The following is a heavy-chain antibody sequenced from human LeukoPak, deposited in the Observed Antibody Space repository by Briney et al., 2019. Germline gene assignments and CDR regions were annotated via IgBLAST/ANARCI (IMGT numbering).Heavy chain of an antibody. CDR1: GYNLTTYW. J-gene: IGHJ5*02. V-gene: IGHV5-51*01. CDR3: ARGSVEAFGVLIIANWFDP. CDR2: IYPGDSDT. Sequence: GESLKISCKGSGYNLTTYWIGWVRQMPGKGLEWMGIIYPGDSDTRYSPSFQSQVTFSADKSINTAYLQWSSLKASDTAMYYCARGSVEAFGVLIIANWFDPWGQGTLVTVSS. D-gene: IGHD3-3*01.